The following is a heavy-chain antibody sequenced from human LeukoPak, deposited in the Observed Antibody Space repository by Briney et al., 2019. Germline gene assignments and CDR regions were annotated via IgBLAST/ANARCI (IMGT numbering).Heavy chain of an antibody. D-gene: IGHD3-22*01. Sequence: PGGSLRLSCTASGFNFGIYGMHWVRQAPGKGLEWVAVMWDDGTNEYYVESVKGRFTISRDNGKRTLYLQMNSLRVEDTAVYYCAKDSQGDYYDSSGYSYWGQGTLVTVSS. CDR3: AKDSQGDYYDSSGYSY. V-gene: IGHV3-33*03. J-gene: IGHJ4*02. CDR2: MWDDGTNE. CDR1: GFNFGIYG.